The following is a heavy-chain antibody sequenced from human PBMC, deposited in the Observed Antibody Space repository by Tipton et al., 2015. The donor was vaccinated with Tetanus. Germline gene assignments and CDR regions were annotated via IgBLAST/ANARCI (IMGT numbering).Heavy chain of an antibody. J-gene: IGHJ4*02. CDR2: ISHSGSP. CDR3: AGSQWLDGFIFDY. CDR1: GGSITKDY. V-gene: IGHV4-59*01. D-gene: IGHD6-19*01. Sequence: TLSLTCNVSGGSITKDYWSWIRQSPGKTLEWIGYISHSGSPNYNPSLTSRATVSVDTSKNQFSLDLTSVTAADTGVYYCAGSQWLDGFIFDYWGQGSLVTVAS.